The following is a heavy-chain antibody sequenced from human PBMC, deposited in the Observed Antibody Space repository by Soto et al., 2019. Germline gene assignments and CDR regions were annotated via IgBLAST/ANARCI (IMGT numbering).Heavy chain of an antibody. J-gene: IGHJ6*02. CDR3: ARDRNPINQAVEYCSSTSCYCHYYYSMDV. Sequence: QVQLVQSGAEVKKPGSSVKVSCEASGATFSAYVISWVGQAPGQGLEWMGGDMHWFGTANYAQKFGDRVPITAAESLRTSDMELTSLSSDHTAVYYCARDRNPINQAVEYCSSTSCYCHYYYSMDVWGQGTTVTVS. CDR1: GATFSAYV. CDR2: DMHWFGTA. D-gene: IGHD2-2*01. V-gene: IGHV1-69*01.